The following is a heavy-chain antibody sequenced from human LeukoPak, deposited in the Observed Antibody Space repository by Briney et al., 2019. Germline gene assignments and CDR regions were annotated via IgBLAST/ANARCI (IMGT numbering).Heavy chain of an antibody. V-gene: IGHV1-2*02. J-gene: IGHJ4*02. CDR2: INPNSGDT. D-gene: IGHD6-6*01. CDR1: GYTFTGYY. CDR3: ARDYGSSSGYFDY. Sequence: GASVKVSCKASGYTFTGYYMHWVRQAPGQGLEWMGWINPNSGDTNYAEKFQGRVTMTRDTSISTAYMDLRRLRSDDTAVYYCARDYGSSSGYFDYWGQGTLVTVSS.